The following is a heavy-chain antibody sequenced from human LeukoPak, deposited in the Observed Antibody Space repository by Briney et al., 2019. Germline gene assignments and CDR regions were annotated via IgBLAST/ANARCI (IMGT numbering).Heavy chain of an antibody. CDR2: ISSSGSTI. D-gene: IGHD3-22*01. J-gene: IGHJ4*02. V-gene: IGHV3-48*03. Sequence: PGGSLRLSCAASGFTFSSYEMNWVPEAPGKGLEWVSYISSSGSTIYYADSVKGRFTISRDNAKNSLYLQMNSLRAEDTAVYYCARSSHQTYYYDSSGYYFDYWGQGTLVTVSS. CDR1: GFTFSSYE. CDR3: ARSSHQTYYYDSSGYYFDY.